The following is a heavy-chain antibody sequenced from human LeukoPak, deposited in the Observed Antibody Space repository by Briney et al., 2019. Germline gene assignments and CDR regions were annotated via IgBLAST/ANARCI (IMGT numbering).Heavy chain of an antibody. J-gene: IGHJ4*02. CDR2: ISAYNGNT. CDR3: ASNDPGNSDYYDRSGYLWPPDY. Sequence: ASVKVSCKASGYTFTSYGISWVRQVPGQGLEWMGWISAYNGNTNYAQKLQGRVTMTTHTSTSTAYMELRSLRSEDTAVYYCASNDPGNSDYYDRSGYLWPPDYWGQGTLVTVSS. CDR1: GYTFTSYG. V-gene: IGHV1-18*01. D-gene: IGHD3-22*01.